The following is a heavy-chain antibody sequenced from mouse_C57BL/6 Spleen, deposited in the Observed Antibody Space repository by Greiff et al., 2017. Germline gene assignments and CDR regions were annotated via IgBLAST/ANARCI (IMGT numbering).Heavy chain of an antibody. CDR1: GYTFTSYW. D-gene: IGHD1-1*01. CDR2: IYPGNSDT. V-gene: IGHV1-5*01. CDR3: TRANYYGSSPYYAMDY. Sequence: EVQLQQSGTVLARPGASVKMSCKTSGYTFTSYWMHWVKQRPGQGLEWIGAIYPGNSDTSYNQKFKGKAKLTAVTSASTAYMELSSLTNEDSAVYYCTRANYYGSSPYYAMDYWGQGTSVTVSS. J-gene: IGHJ4*01.